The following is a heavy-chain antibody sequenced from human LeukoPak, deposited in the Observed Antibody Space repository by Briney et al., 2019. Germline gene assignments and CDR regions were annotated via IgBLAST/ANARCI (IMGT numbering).Heavy chain of an antibody. CDR1: GFTFSDYY. CDR2: IGVSQSIM. CDR3: AGDGVGAAPGDAFDI. D-gene: IGHD1-26*01. Sequence: PGGSLRLSCAASGFTFSDYYMTWVRQAPGKGLEWVAHIGVSQSIMYYADSVKGRFTISRDNAKNSLYLQMNSLRDEDTAVYYCAGDGVGAAPGDAFDIWGQGTMVTVSS. J-gene: IGHJ3*02. V-gene: IGHV3-11*04.